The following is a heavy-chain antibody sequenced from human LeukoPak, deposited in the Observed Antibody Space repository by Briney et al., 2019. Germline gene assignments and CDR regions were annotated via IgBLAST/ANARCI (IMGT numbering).Heavy chain of an antibody. CDR2: IRYDGSNK. Sequence: GGSLRLSCAASGFTFSSYGMHWVRQAPGKGLEWVAFIRYDGSNKYYADSVKGRFTISRDNSKNTLYLQMNSLRAEDTAVYYCAKDNYDYGDYDGGDYWGQGTLVTVSS. D-gene: IGHD4-17*01. V-gene: IGHV3-30*02. J-gene: IGHJ4*02. CDR3: AKDNYDYGDYDGGDY. CDR1: GFTFSSYG.